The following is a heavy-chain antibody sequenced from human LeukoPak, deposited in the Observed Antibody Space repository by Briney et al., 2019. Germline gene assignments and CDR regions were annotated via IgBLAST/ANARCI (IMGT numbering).Heavy chain of an antibody. Sequence: SETLSLTCAVYGGSFNGYYWSWIRQPPGKGLEWIGEINHSGSTNYNPSLKSRVTISVDTSKNQFSLKLSSVTAADTAVYYCARGDICTNGVCYIYWFDPWGQGTLVTVSS. J-gene: IGHJ5*02. CDR3: ARGDICTNGVCYIYWFDP. CDR2: INHSGST. D-gene: IGHD2-8*01. CDR1: GGSFNGYY. V-gene: IGHV4-34*01.